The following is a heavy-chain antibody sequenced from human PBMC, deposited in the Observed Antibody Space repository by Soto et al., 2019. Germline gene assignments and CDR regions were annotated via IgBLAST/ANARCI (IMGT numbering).Heavy chain of an antibody. D-gene: IGHD6-6*01. CDR1: GFTFRNHW. CDR2: IKTDGSYT. Sequence: EDRLVESGGGLVQPGGSLRLSCAASGFTFRNHWMHWVRQAPGQGPEGVSRIKTDGSYTDYADSVKGRFTISRDNAGNTLYLQMNSLTVEDTAMYYCARPRSKSSSGFDLWGQGTMVTVSS. CDR3: ARPRSKSSSGFDL. J-gene: IGHJ3*01. V-gene: IGHV3-74*01.